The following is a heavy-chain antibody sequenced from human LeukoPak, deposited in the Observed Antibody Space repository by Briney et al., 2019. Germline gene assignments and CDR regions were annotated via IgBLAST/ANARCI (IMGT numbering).Heavy chain of an antibody. Sequence: PGRSLRLSCAASGFTFSSYGMHWVRQAPGKGLEWVAVIWYDGSNKYYADSVKGRFTISRDNSKNTLYLQMNSLRAEDTAVYYCAKKVGSWYEGTMAYFDYWGQGTLVTVSS. CDR3: AKKVGSWYEGTMAYFDY. CDR2: IWYDGSNK. D-gene: IGHD6-13*01. CDR1: GFTFSSYG. J-gene: IGHJ4*02. V-gene: IGHV3-33*06.